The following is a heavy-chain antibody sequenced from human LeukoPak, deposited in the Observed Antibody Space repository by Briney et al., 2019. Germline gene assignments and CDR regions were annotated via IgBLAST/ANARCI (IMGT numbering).Heavy chain of an antibody. V-gene: IGHV4-61*02. CDR2: IYTSGST. J-gene: IGHJ3*02. CDR3: ARGGLLLWFGELLYHDAFDI. Sequence: SETLSLTCTVSGGSISSGSYYWSWIRQPAGKGLEWIGRIYTSGSTNYNPSLKSRVTISVDTSKNQFSLKLSSVTAADTAVYYCARGGLLLWFGELLYHDAFDIWGQGTMVTVSS. CDR1: GGSISSGSYY. D-gene: IGHD3-10*01.